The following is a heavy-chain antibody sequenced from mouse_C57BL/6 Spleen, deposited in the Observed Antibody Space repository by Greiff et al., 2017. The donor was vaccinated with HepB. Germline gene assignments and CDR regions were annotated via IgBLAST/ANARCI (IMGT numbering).Heavy chain of an antibody. V-gene: IGHV5-4*03. CDR2: ISDGGSYT. D-gene: IGHD4-1*01. CDR3: ARARTGTEYYFDY. Sequence: EVKLMESGGGLVKPGGSLKLSCAASGFTFSSYAMSWVRQTPEKRLEWVATISDGGSYTYYPDNVKGRFTISRDNAKNNLYLQMSHLKSEDTAMYYCARARTGTEYYFDYWGQGTTLTVSS. CDR1: GFTFSSYA. J-gene: IGHJ2*01.